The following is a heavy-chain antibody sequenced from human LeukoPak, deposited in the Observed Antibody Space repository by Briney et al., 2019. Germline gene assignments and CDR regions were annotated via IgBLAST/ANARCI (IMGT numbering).Heavy chain of an antibody. CDR3: AKDRSSKYYYYYYMDV. J-gene: IGHJ6*03. V-gene: IGHV3-30*02. CDR2: IRYDGSNK. CDR1: GFTFSSYG. Sequence: PGGSLRLSCAASGFTFSSYGMHWVRQAPGKGLEWVAFIRYDGSNKYYADSVKGRFTISRDNSKNTLYLQMNSLRVEDTAVYYCAKDRSSKYYYYYYMDVWGKGTTVTVSS. D-gene: IGHD2-2*01.